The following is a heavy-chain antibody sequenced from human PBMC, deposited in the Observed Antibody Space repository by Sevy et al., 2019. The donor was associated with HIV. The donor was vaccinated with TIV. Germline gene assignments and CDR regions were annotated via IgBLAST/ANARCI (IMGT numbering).Heavy chain of an antibody. CDR3: AKRNTN. J-gene: IGHJ4*02. V-gene: IGHV3-23*01. Sequence: GGCLRLSCAASGFTFSTYAMTWVRQGPGKGLEWVSSISASGGSTFYADSVKVRFTISRDNSKNTLYLQMNSLRADDTAVYYCAKRNTNWGQGTLVTVSS. CDR2: ISASGGST. CDR1: GFTFSTYA.